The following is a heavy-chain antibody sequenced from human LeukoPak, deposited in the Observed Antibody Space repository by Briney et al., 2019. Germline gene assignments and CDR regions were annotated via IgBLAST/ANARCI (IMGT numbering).Heavy chain of an antibody. CDR2: ISSSSSYI. D-gene: IGHD6-13*01. Sequence: GGSLRLSCAASGFTFSSYSMNWVRQAPGKGLEWVSSISSSSSYIYYADSVKGRFTISRDNAKNSLCLQMNSLRAEDTAVYYCARGPFSSSWYYWGQGTLVTVSS. CDR1: GFTFSSYS. J-gene: IGHJ4*02. CDR3: ARGPFSSSWYY. V-gene: IGHV3-21*01.